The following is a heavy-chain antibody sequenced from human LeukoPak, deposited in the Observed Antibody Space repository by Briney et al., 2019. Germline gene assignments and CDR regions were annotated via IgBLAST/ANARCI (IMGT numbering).Heavy chain of an antibody. D-gene: IGHD6-6*01. V-gene: IGHV4-34*01. CDR3: ARGKEQLYGTFDY. Sequence: PSETLSLTCAVYGGSFSGYYWSWIRQPPGKGLEWIGEINHSGSTNYNPSLKSRVTISVDTSKNQFSLKLCSVAAADTAVCYCARGKEQLYGTFDYWGQGTLVTVPS. CDR2: INHSGST. J-gene: IGHJ4*02. CDR1: GGSFSGYY.